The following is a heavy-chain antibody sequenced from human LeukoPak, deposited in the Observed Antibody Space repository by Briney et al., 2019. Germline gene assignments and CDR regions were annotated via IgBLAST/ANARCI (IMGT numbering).Heavy chain of an antibody. CDR1: GGTFSSYA. CDR3: ARGPITMIVDYYFDY. D-gene: IGHD3-22*01. V-gene: IGHV1-69*05. Sequence: SVKVSCKASGGTFSSYAISWARQAPGQGLEWMGGIIPIFGTANYAQKFQGRVTITTDESTSTAYMELSSLRSEDTAVYYCARGPITMIVDYYFDYWGQGTLVTVSS. J-gene: IGHJ4*02. CDR2: IIPIFGTA.